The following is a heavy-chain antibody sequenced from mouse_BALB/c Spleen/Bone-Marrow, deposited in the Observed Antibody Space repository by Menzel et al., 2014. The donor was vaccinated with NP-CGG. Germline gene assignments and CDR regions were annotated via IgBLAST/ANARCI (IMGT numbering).Heavy chain of an antibody. Sequence: EVQGVESGGGLVQPGGSRKLSCAASGFTFSSFGMHWVRQAPERGLEWVAYIGSGSSTIFYADTVKGRFTISRDNPKNTLFLQMTSLRSEDTAMYYCTRGGNWEDFDYWGQGTTLTVSS. CDR2: IGSGSSTI. CDR3: TRGGNWEDFDY. J-gene: IGHJ2*01. D-gene: IGHD4-1*01. CDR1: GFTFSSFG. V-gene: IGHV5-17*02.